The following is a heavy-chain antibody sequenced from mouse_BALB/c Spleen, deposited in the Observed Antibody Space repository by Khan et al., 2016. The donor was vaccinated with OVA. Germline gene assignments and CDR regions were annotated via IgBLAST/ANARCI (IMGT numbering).Heavy chain of an antibody. CDR2: IWGDGST. D-gene: IGHD1-2*01. V-gene: IGHV2-6-7*01. Sequence: VQLKESGPGLVAPSQSLSITCTVSGFSLTDYGVNWVRQPPGKGLEWLGMIWGDGSTDYNSALKSRLSISKDKSKSQVFLKMNSLQTDDTARYYCARELRLGGFAYWGQGTLVTVSA. CDR1: GFSLTDYG. CDR3: ARELRLGGFAY. J-gene: IGHJ3*01.